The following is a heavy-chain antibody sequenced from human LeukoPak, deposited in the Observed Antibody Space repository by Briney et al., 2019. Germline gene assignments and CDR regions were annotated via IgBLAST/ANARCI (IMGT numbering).Heavy chain of an antibody. CDR1: GYPFPSYY. J-gene: IGHJ5*02. V-gene: IGHV1-18*01. D-gene: IGHD2-2*02. CDR2: ISAYNGDT. CDR3: ARDGLSYTNPNNWFDP. Sequence: ASVKVSCQASGYPFPSYYINWVRQAPGQGLGWMGWISAYNGDTNYAQNLQGRVTMTTDTSTDTAYMELRSLRSDDTAVYYCARDGLSYTNPNNWFDPWGQGTLVTVSS.